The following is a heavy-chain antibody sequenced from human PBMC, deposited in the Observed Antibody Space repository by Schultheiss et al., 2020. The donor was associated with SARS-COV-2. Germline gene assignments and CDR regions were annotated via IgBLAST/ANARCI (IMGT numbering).Heavy chain of an antibody. J-gene: IGHJ4*02. CDR2: ISSSSSYI. D-gene: IGHD2-2*01. CDR3: ARDGRGYCSSTSCYPPNLDY. CDR1: GFTFSSYS. Sequence: GGSLRLSCAASGFTFSSYSMNWVRQAPGKGLEWVSSISSSSSYIYYADSVKGRFTISRDNAKNSLYLQMNSLRAEDTAVYYCARDGRGYCSSTSCYPPNLDYWGQGTLVTVSS. V-gene: IGHV3-21*01.